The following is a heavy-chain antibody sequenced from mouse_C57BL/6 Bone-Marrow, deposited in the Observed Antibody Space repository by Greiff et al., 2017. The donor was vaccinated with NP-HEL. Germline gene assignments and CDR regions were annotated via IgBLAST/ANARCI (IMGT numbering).Heavy chain of an antibody. CDR1: GFSFNTYA. CDR3: VRSVLSLFAY. J-gene: IGHJ3*01. Sequence: DVKLVESGGGLVQPQGSLKLSCAASGFSFNTYAMNWVRQAPGKGLEWVARIRSKSNNYATYYADSVKDRFTISRDDSESMLYLQMNNLKTEDTAMYYCVRSVLSLFAYWGQGTLVTVSA. D-gene: IGHD1-1*02. V-gene: IGHV10-1*01. CDR2: IRSKSNNYAT.